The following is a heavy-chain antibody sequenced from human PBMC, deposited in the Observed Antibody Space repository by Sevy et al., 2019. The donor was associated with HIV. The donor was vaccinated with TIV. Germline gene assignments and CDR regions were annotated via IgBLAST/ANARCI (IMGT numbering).Heavy chain of an antibody. V-gene: IGHV4-38-2*02. CDR2: GHYDGRT. D-gene: IGHD3-10*01. J-gene: IGHJ4*02. Sequence: SETLSLICTASGYFISSSYYWGWIRQPPGKGLEYIGTGHYDGRTYYNPSLMSRVTVSLDTSNNQFSLKVTSVTAADTAAYFCGRGASYDASGALYFDYWGQGTLVTVSS. CDR1: GYFISSSYY. CDR3: GRGASYDASGALYFDY.